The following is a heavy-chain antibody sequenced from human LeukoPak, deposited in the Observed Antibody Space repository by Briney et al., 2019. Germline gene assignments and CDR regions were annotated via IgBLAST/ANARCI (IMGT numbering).Heavy chain of an antibody. V-gene: IGHV3-33*01. Sequence: PGGSLRLSCAASGFTFRSYGMHWVRQAPGKGLEGVAVIWYDGSNKYYADSVKGRFTISRDNSKNTLYLQMNSLRAEDTAVYYCARDPRGSEYSHFDSWGQGTQVTVSS. D-gene: IGHD3-10*01. CDR1: GFTFRSYG. CDR3: ARDPRGSEYSHFDS. CDR2: IWYDGSNK. J-gene: IGHJ4*02.